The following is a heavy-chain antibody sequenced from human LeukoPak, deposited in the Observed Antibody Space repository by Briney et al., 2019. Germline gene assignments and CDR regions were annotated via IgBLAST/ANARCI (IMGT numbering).Heavy chain of an antibody. CDR2: ICGSGGST. D-gene: IGHD5-24*01. Sequence: GGSLRLSCAASGFTFSSHAMSWVPQAPGKGLEWVSAICGSGGSTYYADSVKGRFTISRDNSKNTLYLQMNSLRAEDTAVYYCAKDRGAQRWLQFIFDAFDIWGQGTMVTVSS. CDR3: AKDRGAQRWLQFIFDAFDI. V-gene: IGHV3-23*01. CDR1: GFTFSSHA. J-gene: IGHJ3*02.